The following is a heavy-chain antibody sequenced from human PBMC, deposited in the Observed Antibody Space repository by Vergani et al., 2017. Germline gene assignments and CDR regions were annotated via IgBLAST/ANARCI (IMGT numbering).Heavy chain of an antibody. Sequence: QVTLRESGPALVKPTQTLTLTCTFSGFSLSTSGMCVSWIRQPPGKALEWLALIDWDDDKYYSTSLKTRLTISKDTSQNPVVLTMTNMDPVDKATYYCGRFEGCYDAFDIWGQGTMVTVSS. J-gene: IGHJ3*02. CDR1: GFSLSTSGMC. CDR3: GRFEGCYDAFDI. V-gene: IGHV2-70*01. CDR2: IDWDDDK. D-gene: IGHD2-15*01.